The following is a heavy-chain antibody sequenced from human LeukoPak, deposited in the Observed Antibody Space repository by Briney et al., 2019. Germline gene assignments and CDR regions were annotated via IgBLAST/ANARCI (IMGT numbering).Heavy chain of an antibody. CDR2: AYYNGRA. Sequence: SETLSLTCTVPGGSITSNYWSWIRQPPGKGLEWIGYAYYNGRANYNPSLKSRLTIPVDTSKNQFSLNLSSVTAADTAVYYCAREVSPSDHYYYYGVDVWGRGTTVTVSS. CDR3: AREVSPSDHYYYYGVDV. J-gene: IGHJ6*02. D-gene: IGHD5/OR15-5a*01. CDR1: GGSITSNY. V-gene: IGHV4-59*01.